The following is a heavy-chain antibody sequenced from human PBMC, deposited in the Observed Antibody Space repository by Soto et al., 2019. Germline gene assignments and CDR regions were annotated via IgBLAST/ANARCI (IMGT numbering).Heavy chain of an antibody. V-gene: IGHV1-3*01. Sequence: QVELVQSGAEVKKPGASVKVSCKASGYTFTSYAIHWVRQAPGQRLEWMGWINAGNGNTKYSQNFQGRVTITRDTSAKTADMEVNSLTSEDTGVYYCARSSNSGRQVDVWGQGTTVTVSS. D-gene: IGHD4-4*01. CDR1: GYTFTSYA. J-gene: IGHJ6*02. CDR2: INAGNGNT. CDR3: ARSSNSGRQVDV.